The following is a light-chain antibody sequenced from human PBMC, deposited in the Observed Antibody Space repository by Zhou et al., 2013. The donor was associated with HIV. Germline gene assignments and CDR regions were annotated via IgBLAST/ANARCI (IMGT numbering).Light chain of an antibody. Sequence: EVVMTQSPATLSVSPGERATLSCRASQSVYTNLAWYQQKPGQAPRLLIYGASTRATGIPVRFSGSGSGTEFTLTISSMQSEDFAVYYCQQYNNWPPMYTFGQGTRLEI. CDR3: QQYNNWPPMYT. CDR1: QSVYTN. CDR2: GAS. J-gene: IGKJ2*01. V-gene: IGKV3-15*01.